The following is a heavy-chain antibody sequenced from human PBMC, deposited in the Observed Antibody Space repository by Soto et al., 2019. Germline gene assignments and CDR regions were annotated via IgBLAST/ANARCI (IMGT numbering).Heavy chain of an antibody. CDR2: INSDGSST. J-gene: IGHJ4*02. CDR3: ARDQGYCSGGSCYVAGY. Sequence: GGSLRLSCAASGFNFRGSVIHWVRQAPGKGLVWVSRINSDGSSTSYADSVKGRFTISRDNAKNTLYLQMNSLRAEDTAVYYCARDQGYCSGGSCYVAGYWGQGTLVTVSS. CDR1: GFNFRGSV. D-gene: IGHD2-15*01. V-gene: IGHV3-74*01.